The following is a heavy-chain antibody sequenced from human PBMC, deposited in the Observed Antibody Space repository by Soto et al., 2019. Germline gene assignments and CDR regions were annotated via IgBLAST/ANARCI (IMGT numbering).Heavy chain of an antibody. CDR1: GITFSSYS. V-gene: IGHV3-48*02. CDR3: ARGGSPLYYYYGMDV. J-gene: IGHJ6*02. Sequence: PGGSLRLSCAPSGITFSSYSINWVRHAPGKGLEWVSYISSSSTIYYADSVKGRFTISRDNAKNSLYLQMNSLRDEETAVYYCARGGSPLYYYYGMDVWGQGTTVTVSS. CDR2: ISSSSTI. D-gene: IGHD3-16*01.